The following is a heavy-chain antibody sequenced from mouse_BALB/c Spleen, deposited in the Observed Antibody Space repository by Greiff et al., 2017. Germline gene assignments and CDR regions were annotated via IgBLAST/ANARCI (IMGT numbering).Heavy chain of an antibody. D-gene: IGHD2-3*01. CDR2: IDPANGNT. CDR3: ARNEGYPGWFAY. J-gene: IGHJ3*01. Sequence: VQLKQSGAELVKPGASVKLSCTASGFNIKDTYMHWVKQRPEQGLEWIGRIDPANGNTKYDPKFQGKATITADTSSNTAYLQLSSLTSEDTAVYYCARNEGYPGWFAYWGQGTLVTVSA. CDR1: GFNIKDTY. V-gene: IGHV14-3*02.